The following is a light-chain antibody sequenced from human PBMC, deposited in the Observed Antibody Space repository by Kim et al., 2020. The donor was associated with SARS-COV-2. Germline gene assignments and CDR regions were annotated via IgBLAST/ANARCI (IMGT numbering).Light chain of an antibody. CDR2: SNK. V-gene: IGLV1-40*01. Sequence: HMGTNARTGGGSNIGEGYAAHWCPQIPGTAPKRLLYSNKKRPSWGPDRFSGSKSGTSASLAITGLQAEDESDYYCQSCDISLSGSIFGGGTQLTV. CDR1: GSNIGEGYA. J-gene: IGLJ2*01. CDR3: QSCDISLSGSI.